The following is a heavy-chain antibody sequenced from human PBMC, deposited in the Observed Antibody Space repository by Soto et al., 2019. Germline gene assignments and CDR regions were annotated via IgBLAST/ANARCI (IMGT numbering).Heavy chain of an antibody. CDR1: GGSISSGGYY. CDR3: ARDPGYCSGGSCWNWFDP. Sequence: QVQLQESGPGLVKPSQTLSLTCTVSGGSISSGGYYWSWLRQHPGKGLEWIGNIYYSGSTYYNPSLKSRLTISVDMSKNQFSLKVSSVTAADTAVYYCARDPGYCSGGSCWNWFDPWGQGTLVTVSS. D-gene: IGHD2-15*01. V-gene: IGHV4-31*03. J-gene: IGHJ5*02. CDR2: IYYSGST.